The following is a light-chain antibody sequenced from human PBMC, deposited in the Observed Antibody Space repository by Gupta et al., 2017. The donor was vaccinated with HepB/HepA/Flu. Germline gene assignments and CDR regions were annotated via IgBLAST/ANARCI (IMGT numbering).Light chain of an antibody. CDR3: QQANIFPLT. Sequence: DILLTQSPSSVSASVGDRVTIPCRASQDVSNWLAWFQQKPGKAPKLLIYAAFSLQSGVPSRFSGSGSGTEYTLTISSLQPEDFATYYCQQANIFPLTFGGGTKVEIK. CDR1: QDVSNW. J-gene: IGKJ4*01. V-gene: IGKV1D-12*01. CDR2: AAF.